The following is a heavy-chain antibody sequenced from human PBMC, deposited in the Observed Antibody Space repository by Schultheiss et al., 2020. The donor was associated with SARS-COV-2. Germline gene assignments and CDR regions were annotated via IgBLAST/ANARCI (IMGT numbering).Heavy chain of an antibody. J-gene: IGHJ6*02. CDR1: GGSISSSNW. CDR2: IYHSGST. D-gene: IGHD1-14*01. V-gene: IGHV4-4*02. Sequence: SETLSLTCAVSGGSISSSNWWSWVRQPPGKGLEWIGEIYHSGSTNYNPSLKSRVTISVDTSKNQFSLKLSSVTAADTAVYYCARAFAYPVFGGMDVWGQGTTVTVSS. CDR3: ARAFAYPVFGGMDV.